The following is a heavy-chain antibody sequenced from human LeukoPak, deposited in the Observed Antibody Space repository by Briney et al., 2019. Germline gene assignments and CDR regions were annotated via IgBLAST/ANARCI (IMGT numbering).Heavy chain of an antibody. CDR1: GYTFTSYG. J-gene: IGHJ4*02. CDR3: AIRYCSSTSCYTGDY. Sequence: ASVKVSCKASGYTFTSYGISWVRQAPGQGLEWMGWISVYNGNTNYAQKLQGRVTMTTDTSTSTAYMELRSLRSDDTAVYYCAIRYCSSTSCYTGDYWGQGTLVTVSS. D-gene: IGHD2-2*02. V-gene: IGHV1-18*01. CDR2: ISVYNGNT.